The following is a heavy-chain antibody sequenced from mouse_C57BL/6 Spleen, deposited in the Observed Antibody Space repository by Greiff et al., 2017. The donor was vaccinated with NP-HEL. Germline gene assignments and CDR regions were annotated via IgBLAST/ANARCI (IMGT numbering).Heavy chain of an antibody. V-gene: IGHV2-3*01. CDR3: AKYHYGLYYYAMDY. CDR1: GISLTSYG. D-gene: IGHD1-1*01. Sequence: QVQLKESGPGLVAPSQSLSITCTVSGISLTSYGVSWVRQPPGKGLEWLGVIWGDGSTNYHSALISRLSISKDNSKSQVFLKLNSLQTDDTATYYCAKYHYGLYYYAMDYWGQGTSVTVSS. J-gene: IGHJ4*01. CDR2: IWGDGST.